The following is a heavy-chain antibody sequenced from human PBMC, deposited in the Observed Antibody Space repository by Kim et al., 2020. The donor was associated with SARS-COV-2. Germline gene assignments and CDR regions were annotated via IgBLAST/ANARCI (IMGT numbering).Heavy chain of an antibody. CDR2: IYYSGST. V-gene: IGHV4-59*01. CDR1: GGSISNYY. D-gene: IGHD3-16*01. CDR3: ARTGGRVSPVGP. J-gene: IGHJ5*02. Sequence: SETLSLTCTVSGGSISNYYWSWMRQSPGKGLEWIGYIYYSGSTNYNPSLKSRVTISVDTSKNQFSLKLSSVTAADTAVYYCARTGGRVSPVGPWGQGTLVTVSS.